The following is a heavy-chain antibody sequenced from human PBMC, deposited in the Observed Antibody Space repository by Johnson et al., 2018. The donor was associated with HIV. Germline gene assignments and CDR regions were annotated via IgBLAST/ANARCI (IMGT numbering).Heavy chain of an antibody. Sequence: QVQLVESGGGVVQPGRSLRLSCAASGFTFSSYAMHWVRQAPGKGLEWVAVISYDGSNKYYADSVKGRFTISRDNSKNTLYLQMNSLRAEETAVYYCARDREEYSSGWYLAFDIWGQGTMVTVSS. CDR1: GFTFSSYA. CDR2: ISYDGSNK. D-gene: IGHD6-19*01. V-gene: IGHV3-30-3*01. J-gene: IGHJ3*02. CDR3: ARDREEYSSGWYLAFDI.